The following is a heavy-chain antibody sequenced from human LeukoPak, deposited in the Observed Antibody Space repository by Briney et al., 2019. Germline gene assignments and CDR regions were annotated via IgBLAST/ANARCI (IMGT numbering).Heavy chain of an antibody. V-gene: IGHV1-18*01. J-gene: IGHJ4*02. D-gene: IGHD3-10*01. Sequence: GASVKVSCKASGHTFTSYGISWVRQAPGQGLEWMGWISAYNGNTNYAQKLQGRVTMTTDTSTSTAYMELRSLRSDDTAVYYCARDGDPLGSGSYYFDYWGQGTLVTVSS. CDR3: ARDGDPLGSGSYYFDY. CDR1: GHTFTSYG. CDR2: ISAYNGNT.